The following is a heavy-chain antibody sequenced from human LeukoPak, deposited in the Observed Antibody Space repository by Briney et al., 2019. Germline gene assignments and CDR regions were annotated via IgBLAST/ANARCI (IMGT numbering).Heavy chain of an antibody. CDR3: ARSRGGYSYGRAAYYYYYMDV. CDR2: IYTSGST. Sequence: SETLSLTCTVSGGSIISYYWSWIRQPAGKGLEWIGRIYTSGSTNYNPSLKSRVTMSVDTSKNQFSLKLSSVAAADTAVYYCARSRGGYSYGRAAYYYYYMDVWGKGTTVTVSS. CDR1: GGSIISYY. D-gene: IGHD5-18*01. J-gene: IGHJ6*03. V-gene: IGHV4-4*07.